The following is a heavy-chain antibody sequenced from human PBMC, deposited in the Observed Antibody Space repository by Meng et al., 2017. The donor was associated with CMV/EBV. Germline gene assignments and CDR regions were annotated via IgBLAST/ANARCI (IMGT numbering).Heavy chain of an antibody. CDR3: ARGHGGDY. CDR1: GFTFSSYS. V-gene: IGHV3-21*01. CDR2: ISSSSSYI. D-gene: IGHD3-16*01. J-gene: IGHJ4*02. Sequence: EVQLVESGGXRVKAGGSLRLSWAASGFTFSSYSMNWVRQAPGKGLEWVSSISSSSSYIYYADSVKGRFTISRDNAKNSLYLQMDSLRAEDTAVYYCARGHGGDYWGQGTLVTVSS.